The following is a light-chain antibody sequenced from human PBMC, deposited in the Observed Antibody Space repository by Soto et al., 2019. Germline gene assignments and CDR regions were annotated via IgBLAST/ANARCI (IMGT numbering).Light chain of an antibody. CDR3: QQTHSVPQT. Sequence: DIQMAQSPSSLSASVGDRVTITCRASQYIDTYLHWYQQKPGKAPKLLIYAASSLQSGVPSRFSGGGSGTDFTLTISSLQPEDFASYFCQQTHSVPQTFGGGTKVEIK. V-gene: IGKV1-39*01. CDR1: QYIDTY. CDR2: AAS. J-gene: IGKJ4*01.